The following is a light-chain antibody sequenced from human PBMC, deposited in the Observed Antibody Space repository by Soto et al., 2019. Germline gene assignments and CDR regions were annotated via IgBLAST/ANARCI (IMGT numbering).Light chain of an antibody. J-gene: IGKJ4*01. Sequence: EIVLTQSPATLSLSPGERATLSCRASQSVSSYLAWFQQKPGQAPRLLIYDASNRATGIPARFSGSGSGTDFTLTISSLEPEDFAVYYCQQRTIWPLTFGGGTTVEI. CDR1: QSVSSY. V-gene: IGKV3-11*01. CDR3: QQRTIWPLT. CDR2: DAS.